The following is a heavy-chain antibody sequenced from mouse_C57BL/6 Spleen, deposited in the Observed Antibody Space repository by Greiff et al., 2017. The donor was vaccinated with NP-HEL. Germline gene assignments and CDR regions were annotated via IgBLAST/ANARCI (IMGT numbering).Heavy chain of an antibody. J-gene: IGHJ3*01. Sequence: EVQRVESGPGLVKPSQSLSLTCSVTGYSITSGYYWNWIRQFPGNKLEWMGYISYDGSNNYNPSLKNRISITRDTSKNQFFLKLNSVTTEDTATYYCARDRGTGFAYWGQGTLVTVSA. CDR1: GYSITSGYY. CDR3: ARDRGTGFAY. D-gene: IGHD3-1*01. V-gene: IGHV3-6*01. CDR2: ISYDGSN.